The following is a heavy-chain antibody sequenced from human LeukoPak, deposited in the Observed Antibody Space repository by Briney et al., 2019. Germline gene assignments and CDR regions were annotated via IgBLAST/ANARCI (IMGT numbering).Heavy chain of an antibody. CDR2: IYSGGST. J-gene: IGHJ4*02. D-gene: IGHD5-12*01. Sequence: PGGSLRLSCAASGFTVSSNYMSWVRQAPGKGLEWVSVIYSGGSTYYADSVEGRFTISRDNSKNTLYLQMNSLRAEDTTVYYCARGVGSGYGELDYWGQGTLVTVSS. CDR3: ARGVGSGYGELDY. V-gene: IGHV3-66*01. CDR1: GFTVSSNY.